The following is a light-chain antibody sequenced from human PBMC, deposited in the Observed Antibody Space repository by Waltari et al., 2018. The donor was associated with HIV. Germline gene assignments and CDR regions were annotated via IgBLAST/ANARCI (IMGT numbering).Light chain of an antibody. CDR2: DAS. Sequence: AIQLTQSPSSLSASVGDRVTFTCRKSQAITSSLAWYQQKPEKPPKLLIFDASTLESGVPSRFSGSGSGTDFTLTISSLQPEDFATYYCQQFNLYPLTFGGGTKVEI. J-gene: IGKJ4*01. V-gene: IGKV1-13*02. CDR3: QQFNLYPLT. CDR1: QAITSS.